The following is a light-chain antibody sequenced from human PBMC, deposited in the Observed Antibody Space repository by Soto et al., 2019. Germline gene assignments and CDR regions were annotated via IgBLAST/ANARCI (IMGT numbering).Light chain of an antibody. J-gene: IGKJ2*03. CDR2: DVS. CDR3: QHAYVAPYS. V-gene: IGKV1-5*01. Sequence: DIQVTQSPPTLSASVGDRVTITCRASQTISTWMAWYQQKPGKAPKLLIYDVSSLHSGVPSRFTGSGSETDFTLTIRSLQPEDFATYYCQHAYVAPYSFGQGTKVDI. CDR1: QTISTW.